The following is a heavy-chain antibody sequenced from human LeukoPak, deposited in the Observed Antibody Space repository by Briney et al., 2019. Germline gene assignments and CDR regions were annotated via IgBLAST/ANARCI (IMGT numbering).Heavy chain of an antibody. CDR2: IYYSGST. CDR1: GASIRSYS. CDR3: ATHSSSSGTGY. Sequence: SETLSLTCTVSGASIRSYSWSWIRQLPTKGLEWIGNIYYSGSTNYNPSLKTRVLISIDTSKNQFSLKLTSVTAADTAVYYCATHSSSSGTGYWGQGTLVTVSS. V-gene: IGHV4-59*01. D-gene: IGHD6-6*01. J-gene: IGHJ4*02.